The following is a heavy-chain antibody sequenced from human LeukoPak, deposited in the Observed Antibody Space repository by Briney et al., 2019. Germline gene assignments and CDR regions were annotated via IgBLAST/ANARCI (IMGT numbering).Heavy chain of an antibody. Sequence: GGSLRLSCAASGFTFSSYGMHWVRQAPGKGLEWVAIIWYDGSNKYYADSVKGRFTISRDNAKNSLYLQMNSLRAEDTAVYYCARGGQAFDYWGQGTLVTVSS. V-gene: IGHV3-33*03. J-gene: IGHJ4*02. CDR2: IWYDGSNK. CDR1: GFTFSSYG. D-gene: IGHD3-16*01. CDR3: ARGGQAFDY.